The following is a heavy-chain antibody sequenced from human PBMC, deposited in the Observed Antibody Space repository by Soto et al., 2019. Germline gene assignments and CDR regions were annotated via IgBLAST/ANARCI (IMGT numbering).Heavy chain of an antibody. CDR2: ISGSGGSS. D-gene: IGHD6-13*01. CDR3: AKVTKRAAAGRYEYYKYGMDV. J-gene: IGHJ6*02. V-gene: IGHV3-23*01. CDR1: GFTVSDS. Sequence: PGGSLRLSCSVAGFTVSDSMSWVRQAPGKGLECVSVISGSGGSSYYAASVKGRFTISRDNSKNTLFLQMNGLRAEDTAVYYCAKVTKRAAAGRYEYYKYGMDVWGQGTTVTVSS.